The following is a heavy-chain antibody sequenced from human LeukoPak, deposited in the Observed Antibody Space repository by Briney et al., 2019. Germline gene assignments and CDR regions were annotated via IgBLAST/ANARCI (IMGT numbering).Heavy chain of an antibody. V-gene: IGHV1-46*01. D-gene: IGHD4-23*01. CDR3: ARRWQAIFDY. J-gene: IGHJ4*02. CDR2: INPSGGST. CDR1: GYTFTSYY. Sequence: GASVKVSCKASGYTFTSYYMHWVRQAPGQGLEWMGIINPSGGSTSYAQKFQGRVTVTRGTSTSTVYMELSSLRSEDTAVYYCARRWQAIFDYWGQGTLVTVSS.